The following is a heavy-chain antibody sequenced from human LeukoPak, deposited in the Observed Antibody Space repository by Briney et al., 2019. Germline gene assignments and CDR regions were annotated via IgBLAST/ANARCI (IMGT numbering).Heavy chain of an antibody. V-gene: IGHV1-2*04. CDR1: GYTFTGYY. D-gene: IGHD2-2*01. CDR3: ARKGYCSSTSCLYYFDY. CDR2: INPNSGGT. J-gene: IGHJ4*02. Sequence: GASVKVSCKASGYTFTGYYMHWVRQAPGQGLEWMGWINPNSGGTNYAQEFQGWVTMTRDTSISTAYMELSRLRSDDTAVYYCARKGYCSSTSCLYYFDYWGQGTLVTVSS.